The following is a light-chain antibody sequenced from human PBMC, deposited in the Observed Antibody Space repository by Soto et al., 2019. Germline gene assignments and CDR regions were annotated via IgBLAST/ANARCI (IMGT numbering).Light chain of an antibody. J-gene: IGLJ1*01. Sequence: QSALAQPASVSGSPGQSITTSCTGTSSDIGGYKYVSWYQLHPGKAPKLMIYEVSNRPSGISDRFSASKSGNTASLTISGLQDDDEADYYCFSYTSSTAYVFGTGTKVTVL. CDR3: FSYTSSTAYV. CDR1: SSDIGGYKY. CDR2: EVS. V-gene: IGLV2-14*01.